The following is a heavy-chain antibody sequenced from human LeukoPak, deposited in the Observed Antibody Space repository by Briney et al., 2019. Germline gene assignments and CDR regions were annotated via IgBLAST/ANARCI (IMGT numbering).Heavy chain of an antibody. V-gene: IGHV4-34*01. CDR2: IDDSGTT. J-gene: IGHJ4*02. D-gene: IGHD4-17*01. CDR1: GGSFRGYR. CDR3: ARIYGDYIVY. Sequence: SETLSLTCAVYGGSFRGYRRGWSRQSPGKGMEWIGEIDDSGTTNYNPSLKSRVTISVDTSKNQFSLKLNSVTAADMAVYYCARIYGDYIVYWGQGTLVTVSS.